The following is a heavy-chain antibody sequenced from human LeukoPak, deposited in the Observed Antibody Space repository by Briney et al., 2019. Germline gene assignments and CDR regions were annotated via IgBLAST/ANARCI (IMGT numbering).Heavy chain of an antibody. D-gene: IGHD3-22*01. CDR1: GGTFSSYA. V-gene: IGHV1-69*05. CDR3: ARVSYYDSSGGRHNWFDP. CDR2: IIPIFGTA. Sequence: VASVKVPCKASGGTFSSYAISWVRQAPGQGLEWMGGIIPIFGTANYAQKFQGRVTITTDESTSTAYMELSSLRSEDTAVYYCARVSYYDSSGGRHNWFDPWGQGTLVTVSS. J-gene: IGHJ5*02.